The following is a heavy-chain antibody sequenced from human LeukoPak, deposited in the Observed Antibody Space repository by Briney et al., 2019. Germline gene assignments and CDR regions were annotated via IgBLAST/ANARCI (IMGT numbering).Heavy chain of an antibody. CDR1: VGSISTYY. J-gene: IGHJ4*02. Sequence: PSETLSLTCTVSVGSISTYYWSWIRQPPGKALEWIGYIYHSGDTKYNPSLKSRLTISVDTSKNQFSLNLSSVTDADTAIYYCARRYSGYDYGYFDYWGQGTLVTVSS. D-gene: IGHD5-12*01. V-gene: IGHV4-59*08. CDR3: ARRYSGYDYGYFDY. CDR2: IYHSGDT.